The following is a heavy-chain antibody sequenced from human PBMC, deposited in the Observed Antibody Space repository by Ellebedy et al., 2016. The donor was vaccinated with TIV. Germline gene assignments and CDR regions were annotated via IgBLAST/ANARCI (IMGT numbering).Heavy chain of an antibody. J-gene: IGHJ4*02. CDR3: VRVGHCSNGNCPFDY. Sequence: GGSLRLXXAASGFTFSSYAMHWARRAPGKGLEWVALISYDGTNKYYADSVKGRFTISRDQSQSTLYLQMNSLRPDDAAVYYCVRVGHCSNGNCPFDYWGQGTLVTVSS. V-gene: IGHV3-30-3*01. D-gene: IGHD2-15*01. CDR1: GFTFSSYA. CDR2: ISYDGTNK.